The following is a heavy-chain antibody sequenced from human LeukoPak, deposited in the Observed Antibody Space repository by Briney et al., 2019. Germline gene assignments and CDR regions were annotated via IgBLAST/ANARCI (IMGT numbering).Heavy chain of an antibody. J-gene: IGHJ4*02. D-gene: IGHD7-27*01. CDR2: INPKSGVT. V-gene: IGHV1-2*06. CDR3: ARTKWGSVQYFDY. Sequence: ASVKVSCKASGYIFTDYSMDLVRQAPGQGLEWMGRINPKSGVTNYAQKFQGSHTMTTDTSTSTAYAELSSLRFDDTAVYYCARTKWGSVQYFDYWGQGTLITVSS. CDR1: GYIFTDYS.